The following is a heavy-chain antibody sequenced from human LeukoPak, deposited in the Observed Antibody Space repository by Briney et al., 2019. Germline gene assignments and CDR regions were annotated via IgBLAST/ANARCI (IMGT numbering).Heavy chain of an antibody. V-gene: IGHV1-18*01. CDR2: ISAYNGNT. Sequence: GASVKVSCKASGYTFTSYGISWVRQAPGQGLEWMGWISAYNGNTNYAQKLQGRVTMTTDTSTSTAYMELSSLRSEDTAVFYCATVPLGIQDGYFDYWGQGTLVTVSS. CDR1: GYTFTSYG. J-gene: IGHJ4*02. CDR3: ATVPLGIQDGYFDY. D-gene: IGHD7-27*01.